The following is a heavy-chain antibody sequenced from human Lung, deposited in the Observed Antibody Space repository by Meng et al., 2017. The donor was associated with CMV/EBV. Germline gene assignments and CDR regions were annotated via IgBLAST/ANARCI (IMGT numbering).Heavy chain of an antibody. CDR2: INPNSGGT. D-gene: IGHD2-21*02. CDR1: GYTFTGYY. J-gene: IGHJ4*02. CDR3: VTYCGGDCYSGFDY. Sequence: QVQLVQPGAEVKKPGASVKVSCKASGYTFTGYYMHWVRQAPGQGLEWMGWINPNSGGTNYAQKFQGRVTMTRDTSISTAYMELSRLRSDDTAVYYCVTYCGGDCYSGFDYWGQGTLVTVSS. V-gene: IGHV1-2*02.